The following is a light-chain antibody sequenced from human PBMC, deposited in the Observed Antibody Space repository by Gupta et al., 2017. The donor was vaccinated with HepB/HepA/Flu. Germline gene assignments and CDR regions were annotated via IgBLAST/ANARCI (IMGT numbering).Light chain of an antibody. V-gene: IGKV3-15*01. CDR1: QNINSN. CDR2: GVS. Sequence: EIVMTQSPATLSVSPGERATLSCRASQNINSNLAWYQQKPGQAPRLLIYGVSTRATGIPARFSGSGSGKEFTLTISSRQSEDFAVYYCQQSDKWPTWTFGPGTKVEIK. CDR3: QQSDKWPTWT. J-gene: IGKJ1*01.